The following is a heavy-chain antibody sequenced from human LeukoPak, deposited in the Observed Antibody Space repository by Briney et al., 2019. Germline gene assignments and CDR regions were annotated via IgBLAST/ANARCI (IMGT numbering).Heavy chain of an antibody. CDR2: ISSSSSYI. J-gene: IGHJ4*02. CDR1: GFTFNDAW. D-gene: IGHD4-11*01. V-gene: IGHV3-21*01. Sequence: TGGSLRLSCAASGFTFNDAWMNWVRQAPGKGLEWVSSISSSSSYIYYADSVKGRFTISRDNAKNSLYLQMNSLRAEDTAVYYCARAPDDYSNYPPDYWGQGTLVTVSS. CDR3: ARAPDDYSNYPPDY.